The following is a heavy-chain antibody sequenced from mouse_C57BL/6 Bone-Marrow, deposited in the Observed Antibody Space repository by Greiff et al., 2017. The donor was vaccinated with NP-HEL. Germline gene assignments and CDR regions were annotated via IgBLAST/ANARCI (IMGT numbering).Heavy chain of an antibody. V-gene: IGHV5-6*01. CDR2: ISSGGSYT. CDR3: ARRPFAY. J-gene: IGHJ3*01. Sequence: EVQLVESGGDLVKPGGSLKLSCAASGFTFSSYGMSWVRQTPDKRLEWVATISSGGSYTYYLDSVKGRFTISRDHAKNTLYLQMSSLKSEDTAMYYCARRPFAYWGQGTLVTVSA. CDR1: GFTFSSYG.